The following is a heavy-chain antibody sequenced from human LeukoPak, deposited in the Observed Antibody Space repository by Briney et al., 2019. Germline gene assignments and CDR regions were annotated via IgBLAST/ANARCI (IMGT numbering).Heavy chain of an antibody. CDR3: ARTRPPAGDFDY. Sequence: SETLSLTCAVYGGSFSGYYWSWIRQPPGEGLEWIGEINHSGSTNYNPSLKSRVTISVDTSKNQFSLKLSSVTAADTAVYYCARTRPPAGDFDYWGQGTLVTVSS. V-gene: IGHV4-34*01. D-gene: IGHD2-2*01. CDR2: INHSGST. J-gene: IGHJ4*02. CDR1: GGSFSGYY.